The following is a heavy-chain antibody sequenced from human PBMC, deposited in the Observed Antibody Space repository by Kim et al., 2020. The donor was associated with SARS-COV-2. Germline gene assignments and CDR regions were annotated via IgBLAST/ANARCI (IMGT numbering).Heavy chain of an antibody. J-gene: IGHJ6*02. Sequence: GGSLRLSCAASGFTFSSYSMNWVRQAPGKGLEWVSYISSSSSTIYYADSVKGRFTISRDNAKNSLYLQMNSLRDEDTAVYYCARDHEYYYGSGSSSSGMDAWRQGTTVTVSS. CDR3: ARDHEYYYGSGSSSSGMDA. CDR2: ISSSSSTI. V-gene: IGHV3-48*02. CDR1: GFTFSSYS. D-gene: IGHD3-10*01.